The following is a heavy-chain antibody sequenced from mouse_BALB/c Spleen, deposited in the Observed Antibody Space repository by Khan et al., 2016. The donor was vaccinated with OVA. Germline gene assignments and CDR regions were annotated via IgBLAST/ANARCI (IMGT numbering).Heavy chain of an antibody. CDR2: INPTSGYT. V-gene: IGHV1-7*01. CDR1: GYTFTTSW. Sequence: QIQLVQSGAELAKPGASVKMSCKASGYTFTTSWMHWVKQRPGQGLEWIGYINPTSGYTDYNEKFKDRATLSADKSSSTAYMQLSSLTSEDSAVYYCTRDRIDYWGQGTTLTVSS. J-gene: IGHJ2*01. CDR3: TRDRIDY.